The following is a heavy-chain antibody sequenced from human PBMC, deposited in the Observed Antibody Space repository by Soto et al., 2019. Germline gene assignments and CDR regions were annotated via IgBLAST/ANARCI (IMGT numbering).Heavy chain of an antibody. CDR1: GLSFSDYY. CDR3: ARGLDNTGRGYYYYGMDV. Sequence: GSLRLLCAVSGLSFSDYYMSGIRQAPGKGLEWVSYMSSSGSTIYYADSVKCRFTISRDNAKNSLYLQINSLRAEDTAVYYCARGLDNTGRGYYYYGMDVWGQGTTVTVSS. V-gene: IGHV3-11*01. D-gene: IGHD3-10*01. CDR2: MSSSGSTI. J-gene: IGHJ6*02.